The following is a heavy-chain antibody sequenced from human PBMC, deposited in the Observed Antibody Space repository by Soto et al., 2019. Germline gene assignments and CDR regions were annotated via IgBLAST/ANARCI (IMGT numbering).Heavy chain of an antibody. Sequence: EVQMLESGGGLVQPGGSLRLSCAASGFTFSSYAMSWVRQAPGKGLEWVSAISGSGGTTYYADSGKGRFTISRDNSKNSLYLQMNSLRAEDTALYYCAKDAEEWVSVKGALDIWGQGTMVTVSS. CDR1: GFTFSSYA. CDR3: AKDAEEWVSVKGALDI. V-gene: IGHV3-23*01. J-gene: IGHJ3*02. CDR2: ISGSGGTT. D-gene: IGHD3-3*01.